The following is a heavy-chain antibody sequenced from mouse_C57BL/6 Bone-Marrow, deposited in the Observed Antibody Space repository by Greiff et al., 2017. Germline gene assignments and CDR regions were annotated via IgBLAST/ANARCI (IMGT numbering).Heavy chain of an antibody. Sequence: QVQLQQPGAELVKPGASVKLSCKASGYTFTSYWMHWVKQRPGQGLEWIGMIHPNSGSTTYNEKFKSKATLTVDKSSSTAYMQLIRLTSEDSAVYYCARSDYYRKGDWYFDVWGTGTTVTVSS. CDR3: ARSDYYRKGDWYFDV. V-gene: IGHV1-64*01. D-gene: IGHD1-1*01. J-gene: IGHJ1*03. CDR2: IHPNSGST. CDR1: GYTFTSYW.